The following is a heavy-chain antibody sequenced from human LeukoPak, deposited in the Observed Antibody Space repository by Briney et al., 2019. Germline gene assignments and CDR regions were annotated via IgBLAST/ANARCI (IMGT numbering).Heavy chain of an antibody. Sequence: PSETLSLTCTVSGGSISSSDYYWDWIRQPPGKGLEWIGSIYYSGSTYYNPFLKSRVTISVDTSKNQFSLKLSSVTAADTAVYYCAREGGYSGYDYVDYWGQGTLVTVSS. CDR2: IYYSGST. CDR3: AREGGYSGYDYVDY. D-gene: IGHD5-12*01. CDR1: GGSISSSDYY. V-gene: IGHV4-39*07. J-gene: IGHJ4*02.